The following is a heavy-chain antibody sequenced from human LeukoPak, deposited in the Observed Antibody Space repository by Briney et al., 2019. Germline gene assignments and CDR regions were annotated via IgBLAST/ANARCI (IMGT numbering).Heavy chain of an antibody. CDR3: AREDGYCSGGNCYSYFDS. J-gene: IGHJ4*02. D-gene: IGHD2-15*01. Sequence: PGGSLRLSCVASGFTFSSYSFNWVRQAPGKGLEWVSYISVGGRIMSYADSVRGRFTIFRDDAKNSIYLQMNSLRDEDTAVYFCAREDGYCSGGNCYSYFDSWGQGTLVTVSS. V-gene: IGHV3-48*02. CDR1: GFTFSSYS. CDR2: ISVGGRIM.